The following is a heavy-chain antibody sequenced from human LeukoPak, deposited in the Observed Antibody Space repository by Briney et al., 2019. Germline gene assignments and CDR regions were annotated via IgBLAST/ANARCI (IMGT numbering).Heavy chain of an antibody. CDR2: IRRRAYGGAA. CDR3: SRNGLVDLDY. CDR1: GFAFDDFA. V-gene: IGHV3-49*04. Sequence: GQILRLSCTTSGFAFDDFAMSWVRQPAGKGLEWVGFIRRRAYGGAAEYAASVKGRFIISRDDSKGIAYLQMNSLKTEDTAVYYCSRNGLVDLDYWGQGSRVIVSP. J-gene: IGHJ4*02.